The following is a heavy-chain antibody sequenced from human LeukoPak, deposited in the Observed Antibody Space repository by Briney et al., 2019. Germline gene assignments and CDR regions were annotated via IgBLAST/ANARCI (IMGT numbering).Heavy chain of an antibody. CDR3: ARDRSRTAVGDAFDI. Sequence: SETLSLTCTVSGYSISSGYYWGWIRQPPGKGLEWIGSIYHSGSTYYNPSLKSRVTISVDTSKNQFSLKLSSVTAADTAVYYCARDRSRTAVGDAFDIWGQGTMVTVSS. CDR2: IYHSGST. J-gene: IGHJ3*02. V-gene: IGHV4-38-2*02. D-gene: IGHD3-10*01. CDR1: GYSISSGYY.